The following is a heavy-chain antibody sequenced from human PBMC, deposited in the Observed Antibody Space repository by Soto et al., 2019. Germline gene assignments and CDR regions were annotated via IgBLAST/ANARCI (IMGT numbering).Heavy chain of an antibody. CDR2: IYYSGST. V-gene: IGHV4-59*08. J-gene: IGHJ4*02. CDR1: GGSISPYY. Sequence: ETLSLTCTVSGGSISPYYWSWIRQPPGKGLEWIGYIYYSGSTTYNPSLKSRVNISVDTSQNQFSLNLSSVTAADTAVYYCAGLKYFHSSDYLVNWGQGTRVTVS. D-gene: IGHD3-22*01. CDR3: AGLKYFHSSDYLVN.